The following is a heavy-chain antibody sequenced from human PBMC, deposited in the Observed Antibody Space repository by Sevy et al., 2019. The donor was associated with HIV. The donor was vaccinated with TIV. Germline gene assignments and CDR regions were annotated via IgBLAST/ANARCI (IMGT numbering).Heavy chain of an antibody. D-gene: IGHD1-26*01. CDR3: ARDLALSGSHSWLAY. J-gene: IGHJ4*02. CDR2: ISYDGSRK. CDR1: GFTFSSYT. Sequence: GGSLRLSCAASGFTFSSYTLHWVRQAPGKGLEWVAFISYDGSRKYYADSVKGRFTISRDNSKNTLYLQMNNLRAEDTAVFYCARDLALSGSHSWLAYWGQGTLVTVSS. V-gene: IGHV3-30*14.